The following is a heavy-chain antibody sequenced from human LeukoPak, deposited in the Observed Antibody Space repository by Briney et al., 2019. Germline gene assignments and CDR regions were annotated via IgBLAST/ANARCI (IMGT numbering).Heavy chain of an antibody. J-gene: IGHJ4*02. CDR2: IKSKTDGGTT. V-gene: IGHV3-15*07. CDR1: GFTFSNAW. D-gene: IGHD1-26*01. Sequence: PGGSLRLSCAASGFTFSNAWMNWVRQAPGKGLEWVGRIKSKTDGGTTDYAAPVKGRFTISRDDSKNTLYLQMNSLKTEDTAVYYFPTDRGSGGYYFFPYFDYWGQGTLVTV. CDR3: PTDRGSGGYYFFPYFDY.